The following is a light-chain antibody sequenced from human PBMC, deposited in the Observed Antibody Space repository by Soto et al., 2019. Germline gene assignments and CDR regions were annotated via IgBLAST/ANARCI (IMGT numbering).Light chain of an antibody. CDR2: EVS. CDR3: SSYTSSSRHYV. CDR1: SSDVGGYNY. J-gene: IGLJ1*01. V-gene: IGLV2-14*01. Sequence: QPVLTQPASVSGSPGQSITISCTGTSSDVGGYNYVSWYQQHPGKAPKLMIYEVSNRPSGVSNRFSGSKSGNTASLTISGLQAEDEADYYCSSYTSSSRHYVFGTGTKLTVL.